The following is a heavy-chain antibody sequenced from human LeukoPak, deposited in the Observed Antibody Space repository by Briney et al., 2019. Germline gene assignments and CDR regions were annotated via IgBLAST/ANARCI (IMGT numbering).Heavy chain of an antibody. D-gene: IGHD4-17*01. CDR3: ASLPYGEGYYFDY. CDR1: GGTFSSYA. V-gene: IGHV1-69*13. CDR2: IIPIFGTA. Sequence: SVKVSCKASGGTFSSYAISWVRQAPGQGLEWMGGIIPIFGTANYAQKFQGRVTITADESTSTAYMELSSLRSEDTAVYYCASLPYGEGYYFDYWGQGTLVTVSS. J-gene: IGHJ4*02.